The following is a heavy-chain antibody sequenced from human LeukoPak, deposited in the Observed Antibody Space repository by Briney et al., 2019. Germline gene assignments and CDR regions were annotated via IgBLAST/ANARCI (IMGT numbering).Heavy chain of an antibody. V-gene: IGHV4-59*01. CDR2: IYYSGST. Sequence: SETLFLTCTVSGGSISSYYWSWIRQPPGKGLEWIGYIYYSGSTNYNPSLKSRVTISVDTSKNQFSLKLSSVTAADTAVYYCARAYSGSYPFDYWGQGTLVTVSS. CDR3: ARAYSGSYPFDY. CDR1: GGSISSYY. J-gene: IGHJ4*02. D-gene: IGHD1-26*01.